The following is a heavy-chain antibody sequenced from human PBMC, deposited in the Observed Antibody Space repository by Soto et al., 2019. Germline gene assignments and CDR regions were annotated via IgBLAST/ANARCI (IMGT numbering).Heavy chain of an antibody. Sequence: SVKVSCKASGGTFSSYAISWVRQAPGQGLEWMGGINPIFGTPHYVQKYQGRVTITADTFTNTAYMELTRPTSDDTAVYFCAREGRHFDYWGQGTLVTVSS. CDR3: AREGRHFDY. J-gene: IGHJ4*02. V-gene: IGHV1-69*06. CDR1: GGTFSSYA. CDR2: INPIFGTP.